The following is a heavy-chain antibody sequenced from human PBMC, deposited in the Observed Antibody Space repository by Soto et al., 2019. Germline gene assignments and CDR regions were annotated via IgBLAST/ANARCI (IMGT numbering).Heavy chain of an antibody. Sequence: ESGGGLVKPGGSLRLSCAASGFTFSSYSMNWVRQAPGKGLEWVSSISSSSSYIYYADSVKGRFTISRDNAKNSLYLQMNSLRAEDTAVYYCARDAELVRRLYYGMDVWGQGTTVTVSS. J-gene: IGHJ6*02. D-gene: IGHD6-6*01. CDR1: GFTFSSYS. CDR3: ARDAELVRRLYYGMDV. V-gene: IGHV3-21*01. CDR2: ISSSSSYI.